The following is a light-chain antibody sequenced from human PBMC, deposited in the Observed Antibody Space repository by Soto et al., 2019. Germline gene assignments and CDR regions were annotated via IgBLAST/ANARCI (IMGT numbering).Light chain of an antibody. CDR1: QDISKD. CDR3: QQGDSLSLT. J-gene: IGKJ4*01. CDR2: DTS. V-gene: IGKV1-33*01. Sequence: DIQMTQSPSSLSASVGGRVTITCQASQDISKDLNWYQQKPGKAPKLLIYDTSNLETGVPSTFTGSGSGRDFTLTISSLQPEDVATYYCQQGDSLSLTFGGGTKVEIK.